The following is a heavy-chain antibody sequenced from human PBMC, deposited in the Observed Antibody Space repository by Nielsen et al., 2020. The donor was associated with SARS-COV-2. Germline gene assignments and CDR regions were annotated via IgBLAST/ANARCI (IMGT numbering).Heavy chain of an antibody. CDR3: ARRPSCWYGVDYYYYVIYV. CDR2: IKQDGSEK. J-gene: IGHJ6*02. V-gene: IGHV3-7*01. CDR1: GFTFSSYW. Sequence: GGSLRLSCAASGFTFSSYWMSWVRQAPGKGLEWVANIKQDGSEKYYVDSVQGRFTISRDNAKNSLYLQMNSLRAKDTAVYYCARRPSCWYGVDYYYYVIYVWGQGTTVTFSS. D-gene: IGHD6-19*01.